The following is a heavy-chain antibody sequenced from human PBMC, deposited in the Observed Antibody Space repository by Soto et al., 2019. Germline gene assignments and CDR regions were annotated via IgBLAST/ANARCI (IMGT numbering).Heavy chain of an antibody. CDR2: IKQDGSER. CDR1: GFSFSSYW. V-gene: IGHV3-7*01. J-gene: IGHJ4*02. Sequence: GGSLRLSCAASGFSFSSYWMTWVRQAPGKGLEWVANIKQDGSERYYVDSVKGRFTISRDNAKNSLYLQMNSLRAEDTAVYYCARETYYFDYWGQGALVTVSS. CDR3: ARETYYFDY.